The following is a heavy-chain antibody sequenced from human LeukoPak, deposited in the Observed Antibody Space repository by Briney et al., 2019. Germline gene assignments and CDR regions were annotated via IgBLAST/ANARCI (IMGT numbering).Heavy chain of an antibody. CDR2: ISWNSGSI. CDR3: AKDKYSSSSPNFDY. J-gene: IGHJ4*02. Sequence: SGGSLRLSCAASGFTFDDYAMHWVRQAPGKGLEWVSGISWNSGSIGYADSVKGRFTISRDNAKNSLYLQMNSLRAEDTALYYCAKDKYSSSSPNFDYWGQGTLVTVSS. D-gene: IGHD6-6*01. V-gene: IGHV3-9*01. CDR1: GFTFDDYA.